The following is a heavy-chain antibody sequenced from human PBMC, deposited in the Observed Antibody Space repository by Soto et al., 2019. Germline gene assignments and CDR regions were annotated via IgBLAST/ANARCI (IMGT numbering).Heavy chain of an antibody. J-gene: IGHJ5*02. D-gene: IGHD3-10*01. CDR1: GGSISSYY. V-gene: IGHV4-4*07. CDR2: IYTSGST. CDR3: ARDRIDTMVRGVRNWFDP. Sequence: SETLSLTCPVSGGSISSYYWSWIRQPAGKGLEWIGRIYTSGSTNYNPSLKSRVTMSVDTSKNQFSLKLSSVTAADTAVYYCARDRIDTMVRGVRNWFDPWGQGTLVTV.